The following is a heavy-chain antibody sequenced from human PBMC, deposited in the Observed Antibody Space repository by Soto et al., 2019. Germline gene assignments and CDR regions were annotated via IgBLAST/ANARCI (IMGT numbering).Heavy chain of an antibody. V-gene: IGHV4-59*01. Sequence: SETLSLTCTVSGGSISSYYWSWIRQPPGKGLEWIGYIYYSGSTNYNPSLKSRVTISVDTSKNQFSLKLSSVTAADTAVYYCAGLSTVTTDYWGQGTLVTVSS. D-gene: IGHD4-17*01. J-gene: IGHJ4*02. CDR3: AGLSTVTTDY. CDR1: GGSISSYY. CDR2: IYYSGST.